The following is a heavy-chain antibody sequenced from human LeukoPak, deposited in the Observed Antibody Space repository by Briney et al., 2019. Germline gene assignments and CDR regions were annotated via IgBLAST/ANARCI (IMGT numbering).Heavy chain of an antibody. CDR1: GYTFTTYF. V-gene: IGHV1-46*01. CDR2: INPSGGST. J-gene: IGHJ4*02. Sequence: SVKVSCKASGYTFTTYFMHWLRQAPGQGLEWMGIINPSGGSTRSAQKFQGRVTMTRDTSTSTVYMEVSSLRSEDTAVYYCAREGVGYYDSSGYRFDYWGQGTLVTVSS. CDR3: AREGVGYYDSSGYRFDY. D-gene: IGHD3-22*01.